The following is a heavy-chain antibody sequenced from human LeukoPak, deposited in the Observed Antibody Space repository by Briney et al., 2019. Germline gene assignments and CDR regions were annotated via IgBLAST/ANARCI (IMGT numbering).Heavy chain of an antibody. D-gene: IGHD3-10*01. J-gene: IGHJ4*02. V-gene: IGHV3-48*01. CDR2: ISTSSTTI. CDR3: ARVPSPGSNTSY. CDR1: GFSFSTYS. Sequence: GGSLRLSCSASGFSFSTYSMNWVRRAPGKGPEWVSYISTSSTTIYYGDSVKGRFTVSRDNAKNSLYLQMNSLRAEDTAVYYCARVPSPGSNTSYWGQGTLVTVSS.